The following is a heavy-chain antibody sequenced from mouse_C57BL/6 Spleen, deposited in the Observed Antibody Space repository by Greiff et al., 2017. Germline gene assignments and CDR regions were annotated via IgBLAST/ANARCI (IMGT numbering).Heavy chain of an antibody. CDR2: ISDGGSYT. J-gene: IGHJ1*03. Sequence: EVQRVESGGGLVKPGGSLKLSCAASGFTFSSYAMSWVRQTPEKRLEWVATISDGGSYTYYPDNVKGRFTISRDNAKNNLYLQMSHLKSEDTAMYYCARDYYGSSPPTEYFDVWGTGTTVTVSS. CDR3: ARDYYGSSPPTEYFDV. D-gene: IGHD1-1*01. V-gene: IGHV5-4*01. CDR1: GFTFSSYA.